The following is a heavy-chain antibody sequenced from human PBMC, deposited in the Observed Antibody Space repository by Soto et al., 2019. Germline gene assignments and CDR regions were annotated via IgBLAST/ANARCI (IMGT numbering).Heavy chain of an antibody. D-gene: IGHD5-12*01. CDR3: AREGVAPYYYYGMDV. V-gene: IGHV1-18*01. Sequence: ASVKVSCKASGYTFTRSGISWVRQAPGQGLEWMGWISTYNGDTNYAQTFQGRVTMTTDTSTSTVHMEVRSLRSDDTAVYYCAREGVAPYYYYGMDVWAQGSPVTVS. CDR2: ISTYNGDT. CDR1: GYTFTRSG. J-gene: IGHJ6*02.